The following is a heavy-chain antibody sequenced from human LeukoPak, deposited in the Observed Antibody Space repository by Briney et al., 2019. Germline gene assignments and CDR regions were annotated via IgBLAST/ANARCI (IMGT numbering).Heavy chain of an antibody. Sequence: SGAPSLHFPVPGGALHSLYRGWIPPPPGEGPGGIGGNYQSGSNKYNPSLKSRVTISVDTSKNQFSLKLSSVTAADTAVYYCARNWNRLRRSGWFDPWGQGTLVTVSS. D-gene: IGHD4-17*01. CDR3: ARNWNRLRRSGWFDP. CDR2: NYQSGSN. V-gene: IGHV4-34*01. CDR1: GGALHSLY. J-gene: IGHJ5*02.